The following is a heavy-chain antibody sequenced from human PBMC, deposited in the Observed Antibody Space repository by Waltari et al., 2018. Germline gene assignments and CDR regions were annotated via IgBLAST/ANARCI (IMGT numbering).Heavy chain of an antibody. D-gene: IGHD3-3*01. Sequence: EVQLLESGGGLVQPGGSLRLSCAASGFTFSSYAMSWVRRAPGKGLEWVSVIYSGGSSTYYADSVKGRFTISRDNSKNTLYLQMNSLRAEDTAVYYCAKPRLGPRDFFDYWGQGTLVTVSS. V-gene: IGHV3-23*03. CDR2: IYSGGSST. CDR1: GFTFSSYA. J-gene: IGHJ4*02. CDR3: AKPRLGPRDFFDY.